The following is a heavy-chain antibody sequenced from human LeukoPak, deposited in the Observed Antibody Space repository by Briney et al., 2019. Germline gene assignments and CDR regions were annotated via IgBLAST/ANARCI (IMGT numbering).Heavy chain of an antibody. J-gene: IGHJ5*02. V-gene: IGHV1-8*01. CDR3: ARKLRIAAAGSP. CDR1: GYTFTSYG. CDR2: MNPNSGNT. Sequence: GASVKVSCKASGYTFTSYGINWVRQATGQGLEWMGWMNPNSGNTGYAQKFQGRVTMTRNTSISTAYMELSSLRSEDTAVYYCARKLRIAAAGSPWGQGTLVTVSS. D-gene: IGHD6-13*01.